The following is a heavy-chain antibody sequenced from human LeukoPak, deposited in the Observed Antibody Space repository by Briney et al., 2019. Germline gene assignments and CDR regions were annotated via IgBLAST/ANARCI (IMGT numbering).Heavy chain of an antibody. CDR3: ARDYYGDYALDY. CDR1: GFTFSSYS. V-gene: IGHV3-21*01. CDR2: ISSSSSYI. D-gene: IGHD4-17*01. J-gene: IGHJ4*02. Sequence: GGSLRISRAASGFTFSSYSMNWVRQAPGKGLEWGSSISSSSSYIYYADSVKGRFTISRDNAKNSLYLQMNSLSAENTAVYYCARDYYGDYALDYWGQGTLVTVSS.